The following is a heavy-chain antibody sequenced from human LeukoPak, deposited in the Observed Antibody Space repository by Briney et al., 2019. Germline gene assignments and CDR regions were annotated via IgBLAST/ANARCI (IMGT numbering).Heavy chain of an antibody. D-gene: IGHD1-26*01. CDR3: ARHNTLGGFDY. Sequence: GGSLEISCQGSGSSFTGYWIGGVRQLPGKGLEWMGIIYPGDSDTRYSPSFQGQVTISADKSISTAYLQWSSLKASDTAMYYCARHNTLGGFDYWGQGTLVTVSS. V-gene: IGHV5-51*01. CDR2: IYPGDSDT. J-gene: IGHJ4*02. CDR1: GSSFTGYW.